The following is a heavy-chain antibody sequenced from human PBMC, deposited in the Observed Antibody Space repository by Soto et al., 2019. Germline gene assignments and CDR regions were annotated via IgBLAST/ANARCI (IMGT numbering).Heavy chain of an antibody. CDR2: IWYDGSNK. V-gene: IGHV3-33*01. CDR1: GFTFSNYG. D-gene: IGHD2-15*01. J-gene: IGHJ6*02. CDR3: ASEYCSGGSCYYYGMDV. Sequence: QVQLVESGGGVVQPGRSLRLSCAASGFTFSNYGMHWVRQAPGKGLEWVAVIWYDGSNKYYADSVKGRFTISRDNSKNXXYLQMNSLRAEDTAVYYWASEYCSGGSCYYYGMDVWGQGTTVTVSS.